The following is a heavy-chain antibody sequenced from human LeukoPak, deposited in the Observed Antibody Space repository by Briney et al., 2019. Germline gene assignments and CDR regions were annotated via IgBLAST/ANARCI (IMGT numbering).Heavy chain of an antibody. J-gene: IGHJ5*02. Sequence: PGGSLRLSCAASGFIFSTYAMSWVRLAPGKGLEWVSGISGSGAGIYYADSVKGRFTISRDNSRNTLYLQMNSLRAEDTAVYYCAKQGHSGNDLNWLDPWGQGTLVTVSS. CDR3: AKQGHSGNDLNWLDP. CDR1: GFIFSTYA. CDR2: ISGSGAGI. V-gene: IGHV3-23*01. D-gene: IGHD1-26*01.